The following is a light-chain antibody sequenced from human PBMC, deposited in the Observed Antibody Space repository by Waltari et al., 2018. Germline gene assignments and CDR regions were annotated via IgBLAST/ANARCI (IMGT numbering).Light chain of an antibody. Sequence: EIVMTQSPATLSVSRGGSAPRSCRASLSIDDSLAWYQQKPGHPPRLLIHGASTRDTGIPVRFSGSGSGTDFTLTITGLQSEDFAVYFCQQYNQWPLTFGRGTKVEIK. CDR1: LSIDDS. V-gene: IGKV3-15*01. J-gene: IGKJ4*01. CDR3: QQYNQWPLT. CDR2: GAS.